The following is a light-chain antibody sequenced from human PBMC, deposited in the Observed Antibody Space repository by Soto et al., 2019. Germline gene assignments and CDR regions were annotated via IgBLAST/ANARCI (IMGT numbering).Light chain of an antibody. V-gene: IGKV1-33*01. CDR1: HDISNY. J-gene: IGKJ1*01. Sequence: IQLTQSPTSLSASIGDRVTITCQASHDISNYLNWYQQRPGKAPKLLIYDASTLQTGVPSRFRGSGYGTEFTLTISSLQPDDFATYYCQQYNVYSWTFGQGTKVDIK. CDR2: DAS. CDR3: QQYNVYSWT.